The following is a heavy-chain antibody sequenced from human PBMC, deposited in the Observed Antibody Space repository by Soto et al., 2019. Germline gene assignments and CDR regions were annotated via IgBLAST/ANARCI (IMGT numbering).Heavy chain of an antibody. J-gene: IGHJ3*01. CDR3: ARDREGVGAGLF. Sequence: NPGGSLRRSSAASGFTFSSYSMNWVRQAQGKGLEWVSSISSSSSYIYYADSVKGRFTISRDNAKNSLYLQMNSLRAEDTAVYYCARDREGVGAGLFWGQGTMVTVSS. V-gene: IGHV3-21*01. CDR1: GFTFSSYS. CDR2: ISSSSSYI. D-gene: IGHD1-26*01.